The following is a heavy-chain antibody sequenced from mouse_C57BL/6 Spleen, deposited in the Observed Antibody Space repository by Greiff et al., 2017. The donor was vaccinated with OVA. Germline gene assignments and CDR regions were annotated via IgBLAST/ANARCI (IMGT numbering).Heavy chain of an antibody. CDR3: ARDHYGSSPLAY. D-gene: IGHD1-1*01. V-gene: IGHV3-6*01. Sequence: EVQVVESGPGLVKPSQSLSLTCSVTGYSITSGYYWNWIRQFPGNKLEWMGYISYDGSNNYNPSLKNRISITRDTSKNQFFLKLNSVTTEDTATYYCARDHYGSSPLAYWGQGTLVTVSA. CDR1: GYSITSGYY. CDR2: ISYDGSN. J-gene: IGHJ3*01.